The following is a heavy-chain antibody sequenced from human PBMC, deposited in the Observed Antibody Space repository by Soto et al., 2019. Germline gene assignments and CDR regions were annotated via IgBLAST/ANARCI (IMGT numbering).Heavy chain of an antibody. Sequence: PVESLKISCKVSGYNFNNYCIGWVRQVYGIGLEWMGIIYPADSDTRYSPSFQGQVTITADKSINTAYLQWSRLKASDTAIYYCVMGWSFYYFHYWGQGALVTVSS. D-gene: IGHD2-8*01. CDR2: IYPADSDT. CDR3: VMGWSFYYFHY. V-gene: IGHV5-51*01. J-gene: IGHJ4*02. CDR1: GYNFNNYC.